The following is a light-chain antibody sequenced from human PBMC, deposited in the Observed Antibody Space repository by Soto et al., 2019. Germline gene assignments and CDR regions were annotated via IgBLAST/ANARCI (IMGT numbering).Light chain of an antibody. V-gene: IGKV3-11*01. J-gene: IGKJ1*01. Sequence: EIVLTQSPATLSLSPGERATLSCRASQSISSYLAWYQQKPGQAPRLLIYDASNRATGIPARFSGSGSGTDFTLTSSSLEPEDFAVYYCQQRPSWTFGQGTKVEI. CDR1: QSISSY. CDR2: DAS. CDR3: QQRPSWT.